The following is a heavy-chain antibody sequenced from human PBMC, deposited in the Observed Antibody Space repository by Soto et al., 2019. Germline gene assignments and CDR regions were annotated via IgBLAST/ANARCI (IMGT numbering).Heavy chain of an antibody. D-gene: IGHD6-13*01. CDR1: GGPIRSSVYY. Sequence: QLQLQESGPGQVKPSETLSLTCSVSGGPIRSSVYYWGWIRQPPGKGLQWIGSIYYSGLTHYDPSLRGRDAMSVETSKNQFSLRLNYVTAADTAVYYCARLPAEATVAAGAMDVWGHGTTVTVSS. CDR2: IYYSGLT. J-gene: IGHJ6*02. CDR3: ARLPAEATVAAGAMDV. V-gene: IGHV4-39*01.